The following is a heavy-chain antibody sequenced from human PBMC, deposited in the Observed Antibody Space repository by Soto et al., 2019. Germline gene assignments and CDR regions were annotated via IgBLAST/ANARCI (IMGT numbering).Heavy chain of an antibody. CDR2: ISSNGGST. D-gene: IGHD3-10*01. CDR3: VEVGGLLWFGELSDFDY. Sequence: GGSLRLSCSASGFTFSSYAMHWVRQAPGKGLEYVSAISSNGGSTYYADSVKGRFTISRDNSKNTLYLQMSSLRAEDTAVYYCVEVGGLLWFGELSDFDYWGQGTLVTVSS. J-gene: IGHJ4*02. V-gene: IGHV3-64D*08. CDR1: GFTFSSYA.